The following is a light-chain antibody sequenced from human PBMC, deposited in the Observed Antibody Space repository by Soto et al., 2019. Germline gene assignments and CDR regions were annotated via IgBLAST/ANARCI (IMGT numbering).Light chain of an antibody. V-gene: IGKV3-20*01. CDR1: QSISSSY. J-gene: IGKJ1*01. CDR2: GAS. CDR3: LQYGSSPRT. Sequence: EIVLTQSPGTLSLSPGKRATLSCRASQSISSSYLAWYQQRPGQAPRLLIYGASSRATGIPDRFSGSGSGTEFTLTISRLEPEDFAVYYCLQYGSSPRTFGQGTKVDIK.